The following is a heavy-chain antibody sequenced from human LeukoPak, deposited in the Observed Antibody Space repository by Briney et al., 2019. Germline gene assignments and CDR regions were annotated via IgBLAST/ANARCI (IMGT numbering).Heavy chain of an antibody. D-gene: IGHD2-2*01. CDR2: IYTSGST. Sequence: SETLSLTCTVSGGSISSYYWSWIRQPPGKGLEWIGRIYTSGSTNYNPSLKSRVTMSVDTSKNQFSLKLSSVTAADTAVYYCAREWRYCSSTSCHYNFDYWGQGTLVTVSS. J-gene: IGHJ4*02. CDR1: GGSISSYY. V-gene: IGHV4-4*07. CDR3: AREWRYCSSTSCHYNFDY.